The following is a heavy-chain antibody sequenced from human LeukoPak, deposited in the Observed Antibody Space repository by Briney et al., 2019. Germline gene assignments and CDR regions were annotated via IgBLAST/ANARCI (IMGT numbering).Heavy chain of an antibody. J-gene: IGHJ1*01. CDR3: ARDSYNGDYVPGYFQH. Sequence: GGSLRLSCATSGFAFRSSEMNWVRQAPGKGLDWVSYISGTGNTIYYTDSVKGRFTISRDNAKNSLYLQMNSLRAEDTAVYYCARDSYNGDYVPGYFQHWGQGTLVTVSS. CDR1: GFAFRSSE. CDR2: ISGTGNTI. D-gene: IGHD4-17*01. V-gene: IGHV3-48*03.